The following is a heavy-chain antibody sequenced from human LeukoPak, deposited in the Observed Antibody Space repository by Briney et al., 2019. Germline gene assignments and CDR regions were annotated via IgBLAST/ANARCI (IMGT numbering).Heavy chain of an antibody. D-gene: IGHD3-22*01. J-gene: IGHJ5*02. CDR3: AHWIIVVIDNWVDR. V-gene: IGHV2-5*02. CDR1: GYSPRTGGVG. CDR2: IYWDDDT. Sequence: SGPSLVTPTQTLTLTCTFSGYSPRTGGVGVGCIRQPPGKALEWLALIYWDDDTRYSPCLKRRLTINKDTSKNQVVHTMTNMDPVDTATYYCAHWIIVVIDNWVDRRGQATLVTASS.